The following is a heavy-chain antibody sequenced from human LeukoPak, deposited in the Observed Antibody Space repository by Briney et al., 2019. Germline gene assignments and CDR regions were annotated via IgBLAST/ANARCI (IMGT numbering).Heavy chain of an antibody. CDR2: IYTSGST. J-gene: IGHJ5*02. CDR3: AREGRGVIIGNWFDP. CDR1: GGSISSYY. V-gene: IGHV4-4*07. D-gene: IGHD3-10*01. Sequence: PSETLSLTCTVSGGSISSYYWSWIRQPAGKGLEWLGRIYTSGSTNYNPSLKSRVTISVDTSKNQFSLKLSSVTAADTAVYYCAREGRGVIIGNWFDPWGQGTLVTVSS.